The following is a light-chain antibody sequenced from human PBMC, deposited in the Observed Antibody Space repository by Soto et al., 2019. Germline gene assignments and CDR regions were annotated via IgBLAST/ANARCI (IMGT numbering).Light chain of an antibody. CDR2: DAS. CDR1: QSVSTY. Sequence: EIVLTQSPATLSLSPGERATLSCRASQSVSTYLAWYQQKPGQAPRLLIYDASNRATGIPDRFSGSGSGTDFTLTISSLDPEDFAVYYCQQRSNWLTFGGGTKVEIK. CDR3: QQRSNWLT. V-gene: IGKV3-11*01. J-gene: IGKJ4*01.